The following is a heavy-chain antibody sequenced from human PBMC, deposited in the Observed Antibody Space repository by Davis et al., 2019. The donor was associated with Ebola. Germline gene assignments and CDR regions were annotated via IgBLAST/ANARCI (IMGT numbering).Heavy chain of an antibody. CDR1: GYSFSSYW. CDR2: MYPGDSDT. Sequence: GESLKISCKGSGYSFSSYWIGWVRQMPGKGLEWMGIMYPGDSDTRYSPPFQGQVTISADKSISTAYLQWSSLKASDTAMYYCASLRRTITGMDDAFDIWGQGTMVTVSS. V-gene: IGHV5-51*01. CDR3: ASLRRTITGMDDAFDI. D-gene: IGHD2-8*02. J-gene: IGHJ3*02.